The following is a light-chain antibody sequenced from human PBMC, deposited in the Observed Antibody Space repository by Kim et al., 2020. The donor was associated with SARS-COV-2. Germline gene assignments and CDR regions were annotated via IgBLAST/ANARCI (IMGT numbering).Light chain of an antibody. V-gene: IGLV3-19*01. CDR1: SLRSYY. J-gene: IGLJ2*01. Sequence: ALGQPVRITCQGASLRSYYATWYQQKPGQAPILVIYGKNNRPSGIPDRFSGSSSGNTASLTITGTQAGDEADYYCNSRDSNDNVVFGGGTQLTVL. CDR2: GKN. CDR3: NSRDSNDNVV.